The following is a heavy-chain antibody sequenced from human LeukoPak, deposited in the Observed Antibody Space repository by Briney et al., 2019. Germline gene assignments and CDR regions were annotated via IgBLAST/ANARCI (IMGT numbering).Heavy chain of an antibody. CDR1: GYTFTGYY. CDR3: ARDRIRYFDWLPGDVAFDI. CDR2: INPNSGGT. Sequence: ASVKVSCKASGYTFTGYYMHWVRQAPGQGLEWMGWINPNSGGTNYAQKFQGRVTMTRDTSISTAYMELSRLRSGDTAVYYCARDRIRYFDWLPGDVAFDIWGQGTMVTVSS. D-gene: IGHD3-9*01. J-gene: IGHJ3*02. V-gene: IGHV1-2*02.